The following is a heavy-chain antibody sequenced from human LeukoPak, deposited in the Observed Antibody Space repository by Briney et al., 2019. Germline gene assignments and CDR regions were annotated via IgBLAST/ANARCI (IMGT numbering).Heavy chain of an antibody. Sequence: PGASLILYCSASGFSFSKYWMLWVRQAPALGLDPVPRINTDGTVTTYADSVKGRFTVSRDNADNTMFLQMNSVRDEDTAVYYCATKQWLAPPPDSWGQGTPVTVSS. J-gene: IGHJ4*02. CDR1: GFSFSKYW. D-gene: IGHD6-19*01. CDR2: INTDGTVT. V-gene: IGHV3-74*01. CDR3: ATKQWLAPPPDS.